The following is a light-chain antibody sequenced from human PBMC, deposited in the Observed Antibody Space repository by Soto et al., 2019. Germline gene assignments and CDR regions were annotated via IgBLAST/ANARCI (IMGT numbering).Light chain of an antibody. CDR2: DAS. J-gene: IGKJ1*01. CDR1: QSVRSE. Sequence: EIVLTQSPATLSLSPGERATLSCRASQSVRSELAWFQQKHGQAPRLLIYDASNRASGSPARFSGSGSGTDFTLPISRLEPEDFAVYYCQQRSNWPWTFGQGTKVEIK. CDR3: QQRSNWPWT. V-gene: IGKV3-11*01.